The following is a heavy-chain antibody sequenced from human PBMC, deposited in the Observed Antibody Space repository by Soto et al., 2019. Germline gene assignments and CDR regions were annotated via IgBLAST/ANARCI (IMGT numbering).Heavy chain of an antibody. J-gene: IGHJ4*02. CDR1: RFTFSDYY. V-gene: IGHV3-11*06. CDR2: ISGSGNYR. D-gene: IGHD3-22*01. Sequence: QVQLVASGGGLVKPGGSLRLSCTASRFTFSDYYMGWIRQAPGKGLEWVSYISGSGNYRNYTDSVKDRFSISRDNAKNSLYLHMNSLRAEDTALYYCARSFSGYFDFWGQGTLVTVSS. CDR3: ARSFSGYFDF.